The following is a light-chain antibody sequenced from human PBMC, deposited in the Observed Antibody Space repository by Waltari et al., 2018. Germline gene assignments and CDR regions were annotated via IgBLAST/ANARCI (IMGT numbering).Light chain of an antibody. Sequence: QSALPQPAPVSGPPAQSITISSSGTDSDVGAYDFVPVYQQPPGKAPHLIIYEVSNRPSGISNRFSASKSGNTASLTISGLQAEDEADYYCSSYTTSSAPGVFGTGTRVTVL. CDR1: DSDVGAYDF. CDR3: SSYTTSSAPGV. V-gene: IGLV2-14*01. J-gene: IGLJ1*01. CDR2: EVS.